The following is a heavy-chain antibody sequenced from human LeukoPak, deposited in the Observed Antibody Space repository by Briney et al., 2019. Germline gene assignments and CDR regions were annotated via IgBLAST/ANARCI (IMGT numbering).Heavy chain of an antibody. CDR2: ISAYNGNT. V-gene: IGHV1-18*01. J-gene: IGHJ4*02. D-gene: IGHD2-15*01. CDR1: GGTFSSYA. CDR3: ARDRSVDY. Sequence: ASVTVSCKASGGTFSSYAISWVRQAPGQGLEWMGWISAYNGNTNYAQKLQGRVAMTTDTSTSTAYMELRSLRSDDTAVYYCARDRSVDYWGQGTLVTVSS.